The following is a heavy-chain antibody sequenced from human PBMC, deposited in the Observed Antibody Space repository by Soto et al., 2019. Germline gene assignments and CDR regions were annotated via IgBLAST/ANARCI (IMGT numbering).Heavy chain of an antibody. Sequence: EVQLVESGGGLVKPGGSLRLSCAASGVTFSSFSFNWVRQAPGKGLEWVSFILSSGGSIYYADSVKGPFTISRDNAKNSLYLQMNSLKDEDTAVYYCVRDSGEQLVRRVFYYYYMDVWGKGPTVTVSS. D-gene: IGHD6-6*01. CDR2: ILSSGGSI. CDR1: GVTFSSFS. V-gene: IGHV3-21*01. J-gene: IGHJ6*03. CDR3: VRDSGEQLVRRVFYYYYMDV.